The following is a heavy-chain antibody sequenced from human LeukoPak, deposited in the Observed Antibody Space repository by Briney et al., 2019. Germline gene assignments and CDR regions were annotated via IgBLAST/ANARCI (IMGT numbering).Heavy chain of an antibody. CDR3: ARERDNRYCSSISCYAFDY. J-gene: IGHJ4*02. CDR1: GFTFSSYG. V-gene: IGHV3-23*01. D-gene: IGHD2-2*01. Sequence: GGSLRLSCAASGFTFSSYGMSWVRQAPGKGLEWVSAISGSGGSTYYADSVKGRFTISRDNSKNTLYLQMNSLRAEDTAVYYCARERDNRYCSSISCYAFDYWGQGTLVTVSS. CDR2: ISGSGGST.